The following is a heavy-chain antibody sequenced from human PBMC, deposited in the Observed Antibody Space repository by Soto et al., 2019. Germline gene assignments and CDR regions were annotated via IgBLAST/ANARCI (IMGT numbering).Heavy chain of an antibody. D-gene: IGHD3-10*01. J-gene: IGHJ4*02. CDR1: GDSISGGDYY. CDR3: ARELDTVRGVMTERPFDY. CDR2: IYYSGST. Sequence: TLSLTCTVSGDSISGGDYYWSWIRQPPGKGLEWIGYIYYSGSTYYNPSLKSRVTISLDTSKNQFSLKLSSVTAADTAVYYCARELDTVRGVMTERPFDYWGQGTLVTVSS. V-gene: IGHV4-30-4*01.